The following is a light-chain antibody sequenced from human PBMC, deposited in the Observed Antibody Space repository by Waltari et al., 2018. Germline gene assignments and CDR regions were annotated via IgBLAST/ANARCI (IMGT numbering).Light chain of an antibody. Sequence: EIVMTQSPATLSVSPGERATLSCRASQSVSSNLAWYQQKPGQAPRLLIYGASTRATGIPARFSGSGSGTEFTLTISRLQAEDVAVYYCQQYFKTPLTFGGGTKVEIK. V-gene: IGKV3-15*01. CDR3: QQYFKTPLT. CDR2: GAS. J-gene: IGKJ4*01. CDR1: QSVSSN.